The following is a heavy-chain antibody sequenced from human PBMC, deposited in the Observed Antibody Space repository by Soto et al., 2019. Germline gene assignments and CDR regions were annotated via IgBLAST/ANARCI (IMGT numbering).Heavy chain of an antibody. D-gene: IGHD2-15*01. V-gene: IGHV2-5*01. J-gene: IGHJ3*02. CDR2: INCNDDA. Sequence: QITLKESGPTLVKPTQTLTLTCTFSGFSLNTRAVGVGWIRQAPGKALEWLALINCNDDARYSPSLKDRLTITKDTSKIHVVLTMTNIGPVYTATYYCAHRHDLGGFDIWGQGTAVTVSS. CDR3: AHRHDLGGFDI. CDR1: GFSLNTRAVG.